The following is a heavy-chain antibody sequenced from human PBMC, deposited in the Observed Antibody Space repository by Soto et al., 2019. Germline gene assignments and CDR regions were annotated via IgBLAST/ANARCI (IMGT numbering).Heavy chain of an antibody. V-gene: IGHV1-18*01. Sequence: GASVKVSCKASGYTFTSYGISWVRQAPGQGLEWMGWISAYNGNTNYAQKLQGRVTMTTDTSTSTAYMELRSLRSDDTAVYYCARGFPYYDILTGLNWFDPWGQGTLVTVSS. J-gene: IGHJ5*02. D-gene: IGHD3-9*01. CDR3: ARGFPYYDILTGLNWFDP. CDR2: ISAYNGNT. CDR1: GYTFTSYG.